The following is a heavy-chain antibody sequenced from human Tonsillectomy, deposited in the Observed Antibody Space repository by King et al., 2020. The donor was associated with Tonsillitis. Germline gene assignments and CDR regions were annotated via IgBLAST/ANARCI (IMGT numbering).Heavy chain of an antibody. CDR2: IHSGGSST. J-gene: IGHJ3*02. Sequence: VQLVESGGGLVQPGGSLRLSCAASGFTFSSYAMSWVRQAPGKGLEWVSVIHSGGSSTHYADSVKGRFTISRDNSKNTLYLQMNSLRAEDTAVYYCAKDLAAGIAVAVDAFDIWGQGTMVTVSS. D-gene: IGHD6-19*01. V-gene: IGHV3-23*03. CDR3: AKDLAAGIAVAVDAFDI. CDR1: GFTFSSYA.